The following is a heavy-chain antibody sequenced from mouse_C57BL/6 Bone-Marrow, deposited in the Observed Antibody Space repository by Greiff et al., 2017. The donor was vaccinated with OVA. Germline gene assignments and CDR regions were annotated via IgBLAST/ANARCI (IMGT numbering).Heavy chain of an antibody. D-gene: IGHD2-1*01. J-gene: IGHJ4*01. V-gene: IGHV3-6*01. Sequence: EVKLQESGPGLVKPSQSLSLTCSVTGYSITSGYYWNWIRQFPGNKLEWMGYISYDGSNNYNPSLKNRISITRDTSKNQFFLKLNSVTTEDTATYYCARVYIYGNFPYWGQGTSVTVSS. CDR3: ARVYIYGNFPY. CDR2: ISYDGSN. CDR1: GYSITSGYY.